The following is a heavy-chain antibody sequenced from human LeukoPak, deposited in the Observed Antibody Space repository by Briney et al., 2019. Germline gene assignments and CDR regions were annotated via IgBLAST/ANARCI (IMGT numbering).Heavy chain of an antibody. D-gene: IGHD5-18*01. CDR3: AKDGERGYSYGYQDY. CDR1: GFTFSSYG. Sequence: GGSLRLSCAASGFTFSSYGMHWVRQAPGKGLEWVTFIRYDGSNKYYADSVKGRFTISRDNSKNTLYLQMNSLRAEDTAVYYCAKDGERGYSYGYQDYWGQGTLVTVSS. CDR2: IRYDGSNK. V-gene: IGHV3-30*02. J-gene: IGHJ4*02.